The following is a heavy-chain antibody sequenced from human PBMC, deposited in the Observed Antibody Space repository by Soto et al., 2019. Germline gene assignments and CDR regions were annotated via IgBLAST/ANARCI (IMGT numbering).Heavy chain of an antibody. Sequence: QVQLVESGGGVVQPGRSLRLSCAANGFTFSSYAMHWVRQAPGKGLEWEAVISYDGNNKYYADSVKGQFTISRDNSNNTLYRQMNSLITEDTAVYYCTRVPTGRAATPDFFDFWGQGTLVTVSS. CDR3: TRVPTGRAATPDFFDF. V-gene: IGHV3-30*14. D-gene: IGHD2-15*01. CDR1: GFTFSSYA. CDR2: ISYDGNNK. J-gene: IGHJ4*02.